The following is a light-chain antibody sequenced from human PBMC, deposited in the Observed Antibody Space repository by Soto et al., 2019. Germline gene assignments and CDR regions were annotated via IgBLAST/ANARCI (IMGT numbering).Light chain of an antibody. V-gene: IGKV1-39*01. CDR2: DAS. Sequence: PSSLSSYVGNRVTITCWASQSISTYLNWYQKKPGKAPNLLIYDASRLQSGVPSRFSGSGGGTDFTLSISSVQPEDFATYFCQQSYMDPITFGQGTRLEI. CDR3: QQSYMDPIT. J-gene: IGKJ5*01. CDR1: QSISTY.